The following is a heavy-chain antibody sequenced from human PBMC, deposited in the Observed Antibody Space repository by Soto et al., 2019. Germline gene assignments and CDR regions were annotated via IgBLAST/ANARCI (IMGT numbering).Heavy chain of an antibody. Sequence: SETLSLTCAVSGYSISSGYYWAWIRQPPGRGLEWIGTIYHSGSPFHSPSLKSRVTISVDTSKNRFSLKLRSVTAADTAVYYCAVGFCGSASCSREYFQHWGQGTLVTVSS. J-gene: IGHJ1*01. V-gene: IGHV4-38-2*01. CDR2: IYHSGSP. CDR3: AVGFCGSASCSREYFQH. CDR1: GYSISSGYY. D-gene: IGHD2-2*01.